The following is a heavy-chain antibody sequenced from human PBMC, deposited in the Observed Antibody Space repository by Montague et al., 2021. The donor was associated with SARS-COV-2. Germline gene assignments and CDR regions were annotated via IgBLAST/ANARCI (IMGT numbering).Heavy chain of an antibody. J-gene: IGHJ3*02. CDR1: GAWNRSGNQK. D-gene: IGHD3-22*01. CDR2: MKNKGST. Sequence: SETLSLTCTILGAWNRSGNQKWRRMNHSHRKRPECVGCMKNKGSTYYNPSLKSRVTISVDTSKNQFSLKLSSVTAADTAVYYCARFPTSYYYDSKAAPATPDAFDIWGQGTMVTVSS. CDR3: ARFPTSYYYDSKAAPATPDAFDI. V-gene: IGHV4-39*01.